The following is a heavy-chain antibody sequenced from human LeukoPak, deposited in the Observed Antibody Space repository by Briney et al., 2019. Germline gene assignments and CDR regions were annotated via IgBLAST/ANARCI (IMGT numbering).Heavy chain of an antibody. Sequence: WGSVRLSCGASGFILRSYTIHWVRQAPGKGLEGVSSITNTPNNIHYADSLRGRFTITRDNANNLLYLKMDSLRVEATAVYYCWRDSPYDTSLWGQGTLVTVSS. CDR1: GFILRSYT. V-gene: IGHV3-21*01. J-gene: IGHJ4*02. CDR3: WRDSPYDTSL. CDR2: ITNTPNNI. D-gene: IGHD3-16*01.